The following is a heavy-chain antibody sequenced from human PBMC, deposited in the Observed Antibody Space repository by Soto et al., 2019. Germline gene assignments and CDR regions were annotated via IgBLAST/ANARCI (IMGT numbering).Heavy chain of an antibody. Sequence: PGGSLRLSCAASGFTFSNAWMSWVRQAPGKGLEWVGRIKSKTDGGTTDYAAPVKGRFTISRDDSKNTLYLQMNSLKTEDTAVYYCTTAPGSGSSSLDYWGQGTLVTVSS. CDR3: TTAPGSGSSSLDY. J-gene: IGHJ4*02. D-gene: IGHD3-10*01. CDR2: IKSKTDGGTT. CDR1: GFTFSNAW. V-gene: IGHV3-15*01.